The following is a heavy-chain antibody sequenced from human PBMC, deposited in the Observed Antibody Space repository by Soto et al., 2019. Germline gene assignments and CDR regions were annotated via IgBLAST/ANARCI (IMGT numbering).Heavy chain of an antibody. J-gene: IGHJ4*02. CDR1: GYSISNGYY. D-gene: IGHD4-4*01. CDR2: VYQTVST. CDR3: AREKGHSNPFDF. V-gene: IGHV4-38-2*02. Sequence: SETLSLTCTVSGYSISNGYYWAWNRQSPGKGLEWIGSVYQTVSTYYNPSLESRVTILVDIAKNHFSLRLNSVTAADTAVYFCAREKGHSNPFDFWGPGMLVTVSS.